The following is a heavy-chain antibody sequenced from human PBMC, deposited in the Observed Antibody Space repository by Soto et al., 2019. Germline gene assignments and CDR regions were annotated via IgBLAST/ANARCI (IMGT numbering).Heavy chain of an antibody. D-gene: IGHD3-3*01. J-gene: IGHJ4*02. CDR3: ARGLTDFWSGPSLDY. CDR1: GFTYSSYW. V-gene: IGHV3-74*01. Sequence: PGGSLRLSCAASGFTYSSYWMHWVRQAPGKGLVWVSRINSDGSSTSYADSVKGRFTISRGNAKNTLYLQMNSLRAEGTAVYYCARGLTDFWSGPSLDYWGQGTLVTVSS. CDR2: INSDGSST.